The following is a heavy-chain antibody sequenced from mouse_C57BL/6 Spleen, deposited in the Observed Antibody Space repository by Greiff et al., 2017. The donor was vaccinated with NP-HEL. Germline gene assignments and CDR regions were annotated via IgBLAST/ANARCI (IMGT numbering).Heavy chain of an antibody. CDR2: IYPRDGST. CDR1: GYTFTSYD. D-gene: IGHD4-1*01. J-gene: IGHJ3*01. CDR3: ARGGTGTWFPY. V-gene: IGHV1-85*01. Sequence: QVQLQQSGPELVKPGASVKLSCKASGYTFTSYDINWVKQRPGQGLEWIGWIYPRDGSTKYNEKFKGKATLTVDTSSSTAYMELHSLTSEDSAVYFCARGGTGTWFPYWGQGTLVTVSA.